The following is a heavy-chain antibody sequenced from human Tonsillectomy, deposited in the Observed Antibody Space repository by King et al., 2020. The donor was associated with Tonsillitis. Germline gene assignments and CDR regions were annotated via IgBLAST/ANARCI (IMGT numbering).Heavy chain of an antibody. V-gene: IGHV4-39*01. CDR2: IYYSGCT. CDR1: GGSISSSSYY. D-gene: IGHD5-18*01. J-gene: IGHJ4*02. CDR3: ARHVGYSYPFDY. Sequence: QLQESGPGLVKPSETLSLTCTVSGGSISSSSYYWGWIRQPPGKGLECIGSIYYSGCTYQNPSLKSRVTISVDTSKIQFSLKLSSVTAADTAVYYCARHVGYSYPFDYWGQGTLVTVSS.